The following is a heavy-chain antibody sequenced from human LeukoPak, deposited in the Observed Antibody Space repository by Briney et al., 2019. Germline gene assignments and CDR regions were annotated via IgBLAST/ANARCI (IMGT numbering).Heavy chain of an antibody. CDR3: AKTPRYYYDSSGYYSPPDY. CDR1: GFTFNSYA. D-gene: IGHD3-22*01. V-gene: IGHV3-23*01. J-gene: IGHJ4*02. CDR2: ISADSSST. Sequence: GGSLRLSCAASGFTFNSYAMNWVRQAPGKGLEWVSAISADSSSTYYADSVKGRFTISRDNSKNTLYLQMNSLRAEDTAVYYCAKTPRYYYDSSGYYSPPDYWGQGTLVTVSS.